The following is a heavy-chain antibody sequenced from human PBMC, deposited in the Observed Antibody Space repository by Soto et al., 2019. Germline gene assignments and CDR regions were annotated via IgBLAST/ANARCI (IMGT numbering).Heavy chain of an antibody. D-gene: IGHD4-17*01. CDR1: GFTFSSYA. J-gene: IGHJ4*02. CDR3: ARAMTTVVTPDY. V-gene: IGHV3-30-3*01. Sequence: QVQLVESGGGVVQPGRSLRLSCAASGFTFSSYAMHWVRQAPGKGLEWVAVISYDGSNKYYADSVKGRFTISRDNSKNTLYLQMNSLRAEDTAVYYCARAMTTVVTPDYWGQGTLVTVPS. CDR2: ISYDGSNK.